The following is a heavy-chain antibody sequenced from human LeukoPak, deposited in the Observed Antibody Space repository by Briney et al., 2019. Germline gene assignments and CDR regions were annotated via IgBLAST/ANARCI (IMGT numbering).Heavy chain of an antibody. D-gene: IGHD6-19*01. CDR3: TRGGASSGYDY. J-gene: IGHJ4*02. V-gene: IGHV1-18*01. CDR1: GYTFTTYD. Sequence: ASVKVSCKSSGYTFTTYDISWARQAPGQGLEWMVWISTYNGNTNYAQKVQGRVTMTTDTSTSTAYMELRSLRSDDTAVYYCTRGGASSGYDYWGQGTLVTVSS. CDR2: ISTYNGNT.